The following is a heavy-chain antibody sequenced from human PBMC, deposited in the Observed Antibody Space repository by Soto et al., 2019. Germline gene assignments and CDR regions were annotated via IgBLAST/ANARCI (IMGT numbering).Heavy chain of an antibody. CDR2: IIPIFGTA. Sequence: SVKVSCKASGYTFTSYYMHWVRQAPGQGLEWMGGIIPIFGTANYAQKFQGRVTITADESTSTAYMELSSLRSEDTAVYYCAREEDYGDYAPESWGMDVWGQGTTVTVSS. D-gene: IGHD4-17*01. V-gene: IGHV1-69*13. CDR1: GYTFTSYY. CDR3: AREEDYGDYAPESWGMDV. J-gene: IGHJ6*02.